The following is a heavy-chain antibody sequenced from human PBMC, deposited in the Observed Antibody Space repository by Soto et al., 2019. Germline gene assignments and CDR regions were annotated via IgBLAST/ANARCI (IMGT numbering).Heavy chain of an antibody. Sequence: PGESLKISCKGSGYSFTSYWIGWVRQMPGKGLEWMGIIYPGDSDTRYSPSFQGQVTISADKSISTAYLQWSSLKASDTAMYYCARLQYYSGGSCYGPFDYWSQGTLVTVSS. V-gene: IGHV5-51*01. CDR1: GYSFTSYW. J-gene: IGHJ4*02. CDR2: IYPGDSDT. CDR3: ARLQYYSGGSCYGPFDY. D-gene: IGHD2-15*01.